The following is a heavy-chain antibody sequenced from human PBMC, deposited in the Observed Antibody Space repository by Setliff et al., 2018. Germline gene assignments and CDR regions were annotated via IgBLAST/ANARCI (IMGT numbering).Heavy chain of an antibody. CDR1: GFTFSSYE. V-gene: IGHV3-30*02. Sequence: GGSLRLSCTTSGFTFSSYEVNWVRQAPGKGLEWVAVIRYDGSSKYYGDSVKGRFTISRDNSKNTLYLQMNSLRAEDTAVYYCAKDSHGFWSGNYKNWVDPWGQGTLVTVSS. CDR3: AKDSHGFWSGNYKNWVDP. J-gene: IGHJ5*02. D-gene: IGHD3-3*01. CDR2: IRYDGSSK.